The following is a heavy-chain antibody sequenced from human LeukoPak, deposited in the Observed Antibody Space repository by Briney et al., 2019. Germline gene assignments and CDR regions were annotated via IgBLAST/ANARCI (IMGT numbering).Heavy chain of an antibody. CDR2: ISYDGSNK. CDR1: GFTFSSYA. J-gene: IGHJ6*04. D-gene: IGHD3-10*01. CDR3: AWEYYYGSGSYYGSYYYYGMDV. Sequence: GRSLRLSCAASGFTFSSYAMHWVRQAPGKGLEWVAVISYDGSNKYYADSVKGRFTISRDNSKNTLYLQMNSLRAEDTAVYYCAWEYYYGSGSYYGSYYYYGMDVWGKGTTVTVSS. V-gene: IGHV3-30*04.